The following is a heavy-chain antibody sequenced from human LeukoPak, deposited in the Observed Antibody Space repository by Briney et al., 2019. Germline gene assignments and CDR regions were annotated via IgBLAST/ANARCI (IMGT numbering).Heavy chain of an antibody. CDR1: GGSISNYY. V-gene: IGHV4-59*12. Sequence: KASETLSLTCTVSGGSISNYYWSWIRQPPGKRLEWFGSIFYSGSTNYNPSLKSRVTISVDTSKNQFSLKLSSVTAADTAVYYCARGPREFGDYYYYGMDVWGQGTTVTVSS. J-gene: IGHJ6*02. CDR3: ARGPREFGDYYYYGMDV. CDR2: IFYSGST. D-gene: IGHD3-16*01.